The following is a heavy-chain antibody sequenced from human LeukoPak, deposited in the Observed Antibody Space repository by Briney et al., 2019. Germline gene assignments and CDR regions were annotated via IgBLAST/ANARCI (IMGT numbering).Heavy chain of an antibody. CDR3: ARGLGSRWGDLPDY. CDR1: GYTFTSYD. CDR2: MNPNSGNT. V-gene: IGHV1-8*03. J-gene: IGHJ4*02. D-gene: IGHD6-13*01. Sequence: ASVKVSCKASGYTFTSYDINRVRQATGQGLEWMGWMNPNSGNTGYAQKFQGRVTITRNTSLSTAYMELSSLRSEDTAVYYCARGLGSRWGDLPDYWGQGTLVTVSS.